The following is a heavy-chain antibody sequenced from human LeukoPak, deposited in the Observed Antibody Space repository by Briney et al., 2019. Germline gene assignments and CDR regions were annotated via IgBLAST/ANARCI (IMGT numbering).Heavy chain of an antibody. CDR3: AKGSYDILTGYYGSYMDV. CDR1: GFTFSSYA. Sequence: GGSLRLSCAASGFTFSSYAMSWVRQAPGKGLEWVSAISGSGGSTYYADSVKGRFTISRDNSKNTLYLQMNSLRAEDTAVYYCAKGSYDILTGYYGSYMDVWGKGTTVTVSS. D-gene: IGHD3-9*01. J-gene: IGHJ6*03. CDR2: ISGSGGST. V-gene: IGHV3-23*01.